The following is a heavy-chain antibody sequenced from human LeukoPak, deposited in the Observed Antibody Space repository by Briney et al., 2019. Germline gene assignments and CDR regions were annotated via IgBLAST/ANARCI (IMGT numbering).Heavy chain of an antibody. D-gene: IGHD3-3*01. V-gene: IGHV4-31*03. J-gene: IGHJ5*02. CDR1: GGSISSGGYY. CDR3: ARGASHYDFWSGWNWFDP. CDR2: IYYSGST. Sequence: SETLSLTCTVSGGSISSGGYYWSWIRQHPGKGLEWIGYIYYSGSTYYNPSLKSRVTISVDTSKNQFSLKLSSVTAADTAVYYCARGASHYDFWSGWNWFDPWGQGTLVTVSS.